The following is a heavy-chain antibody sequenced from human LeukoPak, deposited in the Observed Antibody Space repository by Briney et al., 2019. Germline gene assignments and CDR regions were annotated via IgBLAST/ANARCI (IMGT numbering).Heavy chain of an antibody. V-gene: IGHV3-74*01. D-gene: IGHD5-18*01. J-gene: IGHJ5*02. Sequence: QTGGSLRLSCAASGFTITPYWMHWVRQVPGKGLVWVSRINSDGYSTNYADSVKGRFTISRDNAKNTLYLQISNLRADDTAVYYCARDNGFSLFATWGPGTLVTVSS. CDR3: ARDNGFSLFAT. CDR1: GFTITPYW. CDR2: INSDGYST.